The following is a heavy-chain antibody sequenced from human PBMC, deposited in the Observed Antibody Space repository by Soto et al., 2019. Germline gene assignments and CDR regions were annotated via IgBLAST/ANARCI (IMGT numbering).Heavy chain of an antibody. CDR2: ISAYNGNT. V-gene: IGHV1-18*01. J-gene: IGHJ4*02. D-gene: IGHD3-10*01. CDR3: ARFQWFGEFPLGIMDY. Sequence: GASVKVSCKASGYTFTSYGISWVRQAPGQGLEWMGWISAYNGNTNYAQKLQGRVTMTTDTSTSTAYMELRSLRSDDTAVYYCARFQWFGEFPLGIMDYWGQGTLVTVSS. CDR1: GYTFTSYG.